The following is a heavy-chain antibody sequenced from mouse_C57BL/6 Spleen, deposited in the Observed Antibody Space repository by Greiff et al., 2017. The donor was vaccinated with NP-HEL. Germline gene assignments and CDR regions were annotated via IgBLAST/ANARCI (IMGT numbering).Heavy chain of an antibody. J-gene: IGHJ2*01. V-gene: IGHV1-64*01. CDR3: ARSHGNYVDY. Sequence: QVQLKQPGAELVKPGASVKLSCKASGYTFTSYWMHWVKQRPGQGLEWIGMIHPNSGSTNYNEKFKSKATLTVEKSSSTAYMQLSSLTSEDSAVYYCARSHGNYVDYWGQGTTLTVSS. CDR1: GYTFTSYW. D-gene: IGHD2-1*01. CDR2: IHPNSGST.